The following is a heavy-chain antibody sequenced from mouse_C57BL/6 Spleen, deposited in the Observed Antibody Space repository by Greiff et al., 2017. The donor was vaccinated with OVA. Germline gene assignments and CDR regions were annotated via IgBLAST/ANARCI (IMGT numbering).Heavy chain of an antibody. V-gene: IGHV1-61*01. CDR3: ARGGSSGYRAWFAY. D-gene: IGHD3-2*02. Sequence: QVQLQQPGAELVRPGSSVKLSCTASGYTFTSYWMDWVKQRPGQGLEWIGNIYPSDSEPHYNQKFKDKATLTVDKSSSTAYMQLSSLTSEDSAVYYCARGGSSGYRAWFAYWGQGTLVTVSA. J-gene: IGHJ3*01. CDR1: GYTFTSYW. CDR2: IYPSDSEP.